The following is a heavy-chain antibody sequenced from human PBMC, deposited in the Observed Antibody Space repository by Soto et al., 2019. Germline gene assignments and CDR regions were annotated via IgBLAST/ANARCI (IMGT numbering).Heavy chain of an antibody. CDR2: IDPSDSYT. CDR1: GYSFTSYW. D-gene: IGHD6-13*01. CDR3: ARVPAAARDNDLTFDY. J-gene: IGHJ4*02. Sequence: EVQLVQSGAEVKKPGESLRISCKGSGYSFTSYWISWVRQLPGKGLEWMGRIDPSDSYTNYSPSFQGHVTISAYKSISTAYLQGSSLKASATAMYYCARVPAAARDNDLTFDYWGQGTLVTVSS. V-gene: IGHV5-10-1*01.